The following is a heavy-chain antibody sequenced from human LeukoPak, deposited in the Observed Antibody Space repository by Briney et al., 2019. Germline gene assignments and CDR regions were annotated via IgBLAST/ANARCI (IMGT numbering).Heavy chain of an antibody. D-gene: IGHD5-12*01. Sequence: PSETLSLTCAVYGGSFSGYYWSWIRQPPGKGLEWIGEINHSGSTYYNPSLKSRVTISVDTSKNQFSLKLSSVTAADTAVYYCARPKYSGSAFDIWGQGTTVTVSS. V-gene: IGHV4-34*01. CDR3: ARPKYSGSAFDI. J-gene: IGHJ3*02. CDR2: INHSGST. CDR1: GGSFSGYY.